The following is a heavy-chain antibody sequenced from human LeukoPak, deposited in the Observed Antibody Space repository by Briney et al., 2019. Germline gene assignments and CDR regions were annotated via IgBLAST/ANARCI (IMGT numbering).Heavy chain of an antibody. CDR2: ISGSGGST. J-gene: IGHJ4*02. Sequence: GGSLRLSCAASGFTFSSYAMSWVRQAPGKGPEWVSAISGSGGSTYYADSVKGRFTISRDNSKNTLYLQMNSLRAEDTAVYYCAKFNFGSGWYYFDYWGQGTLVTVSS. CDR1: GFTFSSYA. V-gene: IGHV3-23*01. D-gene: IGHD6-19*01. CDR3: AKFNFGSGWYYFDY.